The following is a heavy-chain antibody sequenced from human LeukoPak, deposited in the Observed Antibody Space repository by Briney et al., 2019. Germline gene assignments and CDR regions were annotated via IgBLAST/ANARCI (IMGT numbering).Heavy chain of an antibody. CDR1: GFTFSDHY. CDR2: IRNKANSYTT. J-gene: IGHJ5*01. CDR3: ANSFGYSPS. D-gene: IGHD2-21*01. V-gene: IGHV3-72*01. Sequence: GGSLRLSCAASGFTFSDHYMDWVRQAPGKGLEWVGRIRNKANSYTTEYAASVKGRFTISRDDSKNSLYLQMNSLKCEDTAVYYCANSFGYSPSWGQGTLVTVSS.